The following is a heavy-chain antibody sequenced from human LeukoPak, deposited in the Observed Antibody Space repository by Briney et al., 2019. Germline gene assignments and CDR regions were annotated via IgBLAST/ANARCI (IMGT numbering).Heavy chain of an antibody. CDR2: IYYSGST. CDR1: GGSMRSSIYY. J-gene: IGHJ3*02. D-gene: IGHD6-25*01. V-gene: IGHV4-39*07. Sequence: SETLSLTCTVSGGSMRSSIYYWVWIRQPPGKGLEWIGSIYYSGSTHYNPSLKSRVTISVDTSKNQFSLKLSSVTAADTAVYYCARGQEIRQRAFDIWGQGTMVTVSS. CDR3: ARGQEIRQRAFDI.